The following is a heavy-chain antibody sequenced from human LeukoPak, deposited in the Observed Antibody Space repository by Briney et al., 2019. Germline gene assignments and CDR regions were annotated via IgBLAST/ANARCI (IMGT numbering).Heavy chain of an antibody. V-gene: IGHV4-39*01. CDR3: VRQGDGYCSATNCLFSFDN. Sequence: SETLSLTCTVSGDSIRSRSYFWGWIRQSPGKELEWIASIYYTGNTYYNPSLESRVTISEDTSKNQFSLKLSSVTAADAAVYYCVRQGDGYCSATNCLFSFDNWGQGTLVTVSS. J-gene: IGHJ4*02. D-gene: IGHD2-2*03. CDR1: GDSIRSRSYF. CDR2: IYYTGNT.